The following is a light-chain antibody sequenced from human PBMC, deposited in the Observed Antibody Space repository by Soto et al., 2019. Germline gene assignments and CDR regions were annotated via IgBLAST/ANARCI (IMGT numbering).Light chain of an antibody. V-gene: IGLV1-40*01. Sequence: QSVLTQPPSVSGAPRQRVTISCTGSSSNIGAGYDVHWYQQRPGTAPKLLIYGNKNRPSGVPDRFSGSKSGTSASLAITGLQAEDEADYYCQSYDSSLSVSYVFGTGTKVTVL. J-gene: IGLJ1*01. CDR2: GNK. CDR3: QSYDSSLSVSYV. CDR1: SSNIGAGYD.